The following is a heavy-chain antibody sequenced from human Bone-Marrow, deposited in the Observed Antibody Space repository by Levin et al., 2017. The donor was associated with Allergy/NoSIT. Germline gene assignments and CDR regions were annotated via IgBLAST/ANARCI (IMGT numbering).Heavy chain of an antibody. CDR2: INSDGSST. D-gene: IGHD4-11*01. Sequence: PGGSLRLSCAASGFTFSSYWMHWVRQAPGKGLVWVSRINSDGSSTSYADSVKGRFTISRDNAKNTLYLQMNSLRAEDTAVYYCARAEYSNYIWATYDDGMDGWGQGTTVTVSS. V-gene: IGHV3-74*01. J-gene: IGHJ6*02. CDR3: ARAEYSNYIWATYDDGMDG. CDR1: GFTFSSYW.